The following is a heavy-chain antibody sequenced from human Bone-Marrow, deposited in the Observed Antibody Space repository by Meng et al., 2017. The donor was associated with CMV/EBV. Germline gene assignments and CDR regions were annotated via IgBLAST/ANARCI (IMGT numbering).Heavy chain of an antibody. D-gene: IGHD1-14*01. Sequence: GESLKISCAASGFTFSSYGMHWVRQAPGKGLEWVAVISYDGSNKYYADSVKGRFTISRDNSKNTLYLQMNSLRAEDTAVYYCARGTGVAPVDGMDVWGQGATVTVSS. CDR1: GFTFSSYG. CDR2: ISYDGSNK. V-gene: IGHV3-30*19. CDR3: ARGTGVAPVDGMDV. J-gene: IGHJ6*02.